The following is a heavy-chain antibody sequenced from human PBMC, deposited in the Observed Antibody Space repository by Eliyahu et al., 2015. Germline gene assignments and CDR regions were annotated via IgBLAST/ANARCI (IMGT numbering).Heavy chain of an antibody. CDR3: AKGPRSGSYPMLHDAFDI. J-gene: IGHJ3*02. V-gene: IGHV3-23*01. D-gene: IGHD3-10*01. Sequence: EVQLLESGGGLVQPGGSLXLSCAXSGXXFSSXAXSWVRQAPGKGLEWVSAISGSGGSTYYADSVKGRFTISRDNSKNTLYLQMNSLRAEDTAVYYCAKGPRSGSYPMLHDAFDIWGQGTMVTVSS. CDR2: ISGSGGST. CDR1: GXXFSSXA.